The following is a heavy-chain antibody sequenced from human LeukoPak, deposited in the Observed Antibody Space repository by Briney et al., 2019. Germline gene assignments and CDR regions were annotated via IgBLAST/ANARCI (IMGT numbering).Heavy chain of an antibody. J-gene: IGHJ6*03. CDR3: ARAVTADYYYYMDV. V-gene: IGHV1-18*01. Sequence: ASLKVSCKASGYTFTSYYIPWVRQAPGQGLEWMGWISAYNGYTNYAQKFQGRVTMTTDASTRIAYMELRSLRSDDTVVYYCARAVTADYYYYMDVWGKGTTVTVSS. D-gene: IGHD5-12*01. CDR1: GYTFTSYY. CDR2: ISAYNGYT.